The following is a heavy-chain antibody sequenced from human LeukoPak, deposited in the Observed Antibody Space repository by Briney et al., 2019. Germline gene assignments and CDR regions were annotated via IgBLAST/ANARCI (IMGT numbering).Heavy chain of an antibody. V-gene: IGHV4-59*01. CDR3: ARGGGYASPIGY. Sequence: SETLSLTCTLSGGSISSYYWSWIRQPPGKGLEWIGYIYHSGSTNYNPSLKSRVTISVDTSKNQFSLKLSSVTAADTAVYYCARGGGYASPIGYWGQGALVTVSS. CDR1: GGSISSYY. CDR2: IYHSGST. D-gene: IGHD5-12*01. J-gene: IGHJ4*02.